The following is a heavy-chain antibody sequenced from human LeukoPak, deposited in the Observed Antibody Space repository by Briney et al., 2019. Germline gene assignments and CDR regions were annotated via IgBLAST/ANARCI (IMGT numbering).Heavy chain of an antibody. CDR2: ISGSGGST. Sequence: GGSLRLSCAASGFTFSSYVMTWVRQAPGKGLEWVSGISGSGGSTYYADYVKGRFTISRDNSKNTLFLQMSSLRAEDTAIYYCAKDRQSYYGSGYYFDYWGQGTLVTVSS. CDR3: AKDRQSYYGSGYYFDY. J-gene: IGHJ4*02. D-gene: IGHD3-10*01. V-gene: IGHV3-23*01. CDR1: GFTFSSYV.